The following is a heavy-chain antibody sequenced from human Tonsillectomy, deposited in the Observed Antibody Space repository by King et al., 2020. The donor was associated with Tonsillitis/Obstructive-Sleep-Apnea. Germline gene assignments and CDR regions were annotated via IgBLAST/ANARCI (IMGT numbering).Heavy chain of an antibody. Sequence: VQLVESGGGLLKPGGSLRLSCAASGFIFSDYYMSWIRQAPGKGLEWVSYISSSSSYTNYADSVKGRFTISRDNAKNSLYLQMNSLRAEDTAVYYCARDLSVIAVAGSWYFDLWGRGTLVTVSS. J-gene: IGHJ2*01. CDR1: GFIFSDYY. V-gene: IGHV3-11*06. CDR2: ISSSSSYT. CDR3: ARDLSVIAVAGSWYFDL. D-gene: IGHD6-19*01.